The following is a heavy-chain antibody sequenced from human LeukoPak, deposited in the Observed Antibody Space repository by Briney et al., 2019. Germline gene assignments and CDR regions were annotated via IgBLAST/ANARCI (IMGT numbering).Heavy chain of an antibody. V-gene: IGHV4-59*01. CDR1: GDSISSYY. D-gene: IGHD6-13*01. CDR2: IYYSGST. J-gene: IGHJ4*02. CDR3: ARVQTAAAGTGGFDY. Sequence: PSETLSLTCSVSGDSISSYYWSWIRQPPGKALEWIGYIYYSGSTNYSPSLKSRVAISIDTSKNQFSLNLNSVTAADTALYYCARVQTAAAGTGGFDYWGQGTLVTVSS.